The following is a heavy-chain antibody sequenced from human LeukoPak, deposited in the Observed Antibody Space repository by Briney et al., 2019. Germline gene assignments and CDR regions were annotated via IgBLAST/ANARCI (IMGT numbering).Heavy chain of an antibody. V-gene: IGHV1-2*06. CDR2: INPNSGGT. D-gene: IGHD3-22*01. J-gene: IGHJ5*02. CDR1: GYTFTGYY. Sequence: ASVKVSCKASGYTFTGYYMHWVRQAPGQGLEWMGRINPNSGGTSYAQKFQGRVTMTRDTSISTAYMELSRLRSDDTAVYYCARDPVGTRYYYEGAWFDPWGQGTLVTVSS. CDR3: ARDPVGTRYYYEGAWFDP.